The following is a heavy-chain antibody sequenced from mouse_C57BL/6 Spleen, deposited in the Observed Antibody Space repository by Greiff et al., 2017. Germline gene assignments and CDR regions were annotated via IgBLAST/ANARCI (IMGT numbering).Heavy chain of an antibody. CDR3: ARLGLRRDYFDY. Sequence: QVQLQQSGAELVKPGASVKMSCKASGYTFTSYWITWVKQRPGQGLEWIGDIYPGSGSTNYNEKFKSKATLTVDTSSSTAYMQLSSLTSEDSAVYYCARLGLRRDYFDYGGQGTTLTVSS. V-gene: IGHV1-55*01. CDR2: IYPGSGST. D-gene: IGHD2-4*01. CDR1: GYTFTSYW. J-gene: IGHJ2*01.